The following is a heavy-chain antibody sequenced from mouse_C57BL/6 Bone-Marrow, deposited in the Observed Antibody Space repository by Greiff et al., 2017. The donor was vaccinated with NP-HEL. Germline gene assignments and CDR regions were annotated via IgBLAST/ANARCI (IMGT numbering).Heavy chain of an antibody. CDR3: ARVIHYYGYPDY. J-gene: IGHJ2*01. CDR1: GYTFTNYW. V-gene: IGHV1-63*01. CDR2: IYPGGGYT. Sequence: VQLQQSGAELVRPGTSVKMSCKASGYTFTNYWIGWAKQRPGHGLEWIGDIYPGGGYTNYNEKFKGKATLTADKSSSTAYMQFSSLTSEDSAIYYCARVIHYYGYPDYWGQGTTLTVSS. D-gene: IGHD1-2*01.